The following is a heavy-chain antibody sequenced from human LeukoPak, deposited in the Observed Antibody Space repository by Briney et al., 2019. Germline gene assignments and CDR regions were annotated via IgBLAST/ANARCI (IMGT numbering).Heavy chain of an antibody. J-gene: IGHJ4*02. CDR1: GYTFTGYY. CDR2: MNPNSGNT. V-gene: IGHV1-8*02. Sequence: ASVTVSCKASGYTFTGYYMHWVRQATGQGLEWMGWMNPNSGNTGYAQKFQGRVTMTRNTSISTAYMELSSLRSEDTAVYYCASRPQSSSWYGGYLSWGQGTLVTVSS. D-gene: IGHD6-13*01. CDR3: ASRPQSSSWYGGYLS.